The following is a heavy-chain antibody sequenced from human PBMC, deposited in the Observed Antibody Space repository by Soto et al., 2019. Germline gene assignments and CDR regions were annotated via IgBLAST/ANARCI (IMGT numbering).Heavy chain of an antibody. CDR2: VSYTGST. Sequence: QVHLQESGPGLVKPSQTLSLACSVSGESITSLGYYWTWVRQPPGKGLEWIGFVSYTGSTFYNSALRSRVTLPRPTSQNQFFLGVKSVTGADTAMYFWTRGDYWGQGVLVTVSS. J-gene: IGHJ4*02. CDR3: TRGDY. CDR1: GESITSLGYY. V-gene: IGHV4-31*03.